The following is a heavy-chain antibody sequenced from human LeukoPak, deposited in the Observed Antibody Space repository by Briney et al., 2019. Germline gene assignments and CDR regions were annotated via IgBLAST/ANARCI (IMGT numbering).Heavy chain of an antibody. CDR1: GYTLTELS. D-gene: IGHD4-17*01. V-gene: IGHV3-30-3*01. CDR3: ARDFSDYGDYPGAFDI. CDR2: ISYDGSNK. Sequence: SCKVSGYTLTELSMHWVRQAPGKGLEWVAVISYDGSNKYYADSVKGRFTIYRDNSKNTLYLQMNSLRAEDTAVYYCARDFSDYGDYPGAFDIWGQGTMVTVSS. J-gene: IGHJ3*02.